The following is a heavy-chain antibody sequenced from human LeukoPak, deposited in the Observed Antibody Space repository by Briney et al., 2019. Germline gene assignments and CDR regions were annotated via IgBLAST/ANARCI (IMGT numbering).Heavy chain of an antibody. CDR2: IKQDGSEK. CDR3: GRVGDFWSGYYGKD. J-gene: IGHJ4*02. Sequence: GGSLRLSCAASGFMFSSYWMSWVRQAPGKGLEWVANIKQDGSEKYHVDSVKGRFTISRDNAKNSLYLQMSSLRAEDTAAYYCGRVGDFWSGYYGKDWGQGTLVTVSS. D-gene: IGHD3-3*01. CDR1: GFMFSSYW. V-gene: IGHV3-7*01.